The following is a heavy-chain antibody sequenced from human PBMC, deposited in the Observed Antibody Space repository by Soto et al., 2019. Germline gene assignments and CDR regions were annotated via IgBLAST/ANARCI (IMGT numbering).Heavy chain of an antibody. CDR2: ISGSGVST. CDR3: AKSPGMYYYDSSGYYHYDY. D-gene: IGHD3-22*01. CDR1: GFTFSSYA. Sequence: PGGSLRLSCAASGFTFSSYAMGWVRQAPGKGLEWVSAISGSGVSTYYADSVKGRFTISRDNSKNTLYLQMNSLRAEDTAVYYCAKSPGMYYYDSSGYYHYDYWGQGTLVTVS. J-gene: IGHJ4*02. V-gene: IGHV3-23*01.